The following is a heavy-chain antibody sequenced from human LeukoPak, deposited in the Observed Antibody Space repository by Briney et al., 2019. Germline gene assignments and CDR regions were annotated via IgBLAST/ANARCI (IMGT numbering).Heavy chain of an antibody. V-gene: IGHV3-53*01. CDR1: GFTVSSNY. J-gene: IGHJ3*02. Sequence: GGSLRLSCAASGFTVSSNYMSWVRQAPGKGLEWVSVIYSGGSTYYADSVKGRFTISRDNSKNTLYLQMNSLRAEDTAVYYCAKVLYSSSWYASGAFDIWGQGTMVTVSS. CDR3: AKVLYSSSWYASGAFDI. CDR2: IYSGGST. D-gene: IGHD6-13*01.